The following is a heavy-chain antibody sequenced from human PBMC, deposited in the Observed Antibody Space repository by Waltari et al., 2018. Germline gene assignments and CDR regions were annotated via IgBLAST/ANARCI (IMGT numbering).Heavy chain of an antibody. J-gene: IGHJ3*01. CDR1: GGSITSARHY. D-gene: IGHD5-12*01. Sequence: QLQLQESGPGLVKPSETVSLTCSVSGGSITSARHYWGWSRQPPGQGLGWIGTISYSGTTYNSPSLQSRVTISRDTSKNQLSLKLDSVTASDTAVYYCATYIGASVGTASFDVWGQGTMVTVSS. V-gene: IGHV4-39*01. CDR2: ISYSGTT. CDR3: ATYIGASVGTASFDV.